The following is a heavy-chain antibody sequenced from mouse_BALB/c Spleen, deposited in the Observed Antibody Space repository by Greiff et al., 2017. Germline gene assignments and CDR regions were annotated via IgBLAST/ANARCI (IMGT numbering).Heavy chain of an antibody. CDR1: GFSLTSYG. J-gene: IGHJ4*01. D-gene: IGHD1-1*01. Sequence: VQLQQSGPGLVQPSQSLSITCTVSGFSLTSYGVHWVRQSPGKGLEWLGVIWSGGSTDYNAAFISRLSISKDNSKSQVFFKMNSLQANDTAIYYCARKIYYYGSSPPAMDYWGQGTSVTVSS. CDR2: IWSGGST. V-gene: IGHV2-2*02. CDR3: ARKIYYYGSSPPAMDY.